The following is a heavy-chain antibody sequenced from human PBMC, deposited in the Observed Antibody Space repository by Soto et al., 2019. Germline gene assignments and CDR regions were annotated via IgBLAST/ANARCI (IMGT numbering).Heavy chain of an antibody. Sequence: QITLNETGPTQVKPRQTLTLTCTFSGFSLTTSGSGVGWTRQSPGQAPDRLALIYWDDAKPYTPSLNSRLTFTKDASKNQVVLTMAALDPADTATYSWSYRVLRTVFGLFTRTAIYFDVWGQGTPVAVSS. CDR1: GFSLTTSGSG. J-gene: IGHJ4*02. V-gene: IGHV2-5*02. CDR2: IYWDDAK. D-gene: IGHD3-3*01. CDR3: SYRVLRTVFGLFTRTAIYFDV.